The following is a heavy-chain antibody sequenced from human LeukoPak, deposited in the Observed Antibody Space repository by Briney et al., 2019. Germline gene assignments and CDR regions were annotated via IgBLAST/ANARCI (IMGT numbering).Heavy chain of an antibody. CDR2: ISYDGSNK. Sequence: GRSLRLSCAASGFTFSSYAMHWVRQAPGKGLEWVAVISYDGSNKYYADSVKGRFTISRDNSKNTLYLQMNSLRAEDTAVYYCAKDHSSSWRTYFDYWGQGTLVTVSS. V-gene: IGHV3-30-3*01. J-gene: IGHJ4*02. CDR1: GFTFSSYA. D-gene: IGHD6-13*01. CDR3: AKDHSSSWRTYFDY.